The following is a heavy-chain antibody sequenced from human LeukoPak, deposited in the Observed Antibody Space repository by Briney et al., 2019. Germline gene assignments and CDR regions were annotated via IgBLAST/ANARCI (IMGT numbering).Heavy chain of an antibody. D-gene: IGHD3-10*01. CDR2: LSHDATGA. Sequence: PGGSLRLSCVASGFTFSNYAMSWVRQAPGKGLEWVSSLSHDATGAYYADSVKGHFTISRDNSKNTLYLQMNRLRAEDTAVYYCAERSTSGSYHFDDWGQGALVTVSS. CDR3: AERSTSGSYHFDD. CDR1: GFTFSNYA. J-gene: IGHJ4*02. V-gene: IGHV3-23*01.